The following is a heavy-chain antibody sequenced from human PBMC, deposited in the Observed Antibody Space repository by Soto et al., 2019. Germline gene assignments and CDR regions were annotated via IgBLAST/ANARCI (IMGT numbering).Heavy chain of an antibody. CDR1: GYTFVDYA. D-gene: IGHD3-22*01. CDR3: TREAVVAENWFDP. Sequence: QVRLVQSGAEVKRPGASVKVSCRASGYTFVDYALHWVRQAPGQGLEWVGWMNPKTGNIKSSHKFEDRVSITRDTTTSTAYMEPSGLMSEHTAVYFCTREAVVAENWFDPWGQGPLVTVSS. CDR2: MNPKTGNI. V-gene: IGHV1-3*01. J-gene: IGHJ5*02.